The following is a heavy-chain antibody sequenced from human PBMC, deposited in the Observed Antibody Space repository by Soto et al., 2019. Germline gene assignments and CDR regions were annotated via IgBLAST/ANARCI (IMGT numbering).Heavy chain of an antibody. CDR3: ATNTIFGVDYCMDV. D-gene: IGHD3-3*01. V-gene: IGHV4-34*01. Sequence: PSETLSLTCAVYGGSFSGYYWSWIRQPPGKGLEWIGEINHSGSTNYNPSLKSRVTISVDTSKNQFSLKLSSVTAADTAVYYCATNTIFGVDYCMDVWGQGTTGTGSS. CDR2: INHSGST. J-gene: IGHJ6*02. CDR1: GGSFSGYY.